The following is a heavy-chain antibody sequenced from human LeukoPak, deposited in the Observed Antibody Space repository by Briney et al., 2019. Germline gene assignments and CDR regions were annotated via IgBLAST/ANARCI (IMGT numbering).Heavy chain of an antibody. CDR1: GFTFSDYC. V-gene: IGHV3-11*04. CDR2: TSSSGSTI. CDR3: ASSGSYGGDDAFDI. D-gene: IGHD1-26*01. Sequence: GGSLRLSCAASGFTFSDYCMSWIRQAPGKGLEWVSYTSSSGSTIYYADSVKGRFTISRDNAKNSLYLQMNSLRAEDTAVYYCASSGSYGGDDAFDIWGQGTMVTVSS. J-gene: IGHJ3*02.